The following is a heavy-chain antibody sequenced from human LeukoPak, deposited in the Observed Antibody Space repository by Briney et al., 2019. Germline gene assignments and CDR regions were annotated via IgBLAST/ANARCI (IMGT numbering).Heavy chain of an antibody. CDR3: AREGGHLIDARGAVDY. Sequence: GGSLRLSCAASGFTFSSYGMHWVRQAPGKGLEWVALIRYDGSNKYYADSVKGRFTISRDNSKKTLYLQMNSLTAEDTALYHCAREGGHLIDARGAVDYWGQGTLVTVSS. D-gene: IGHD2-15*01. V-gene: IGHV3-30*02. J-gene: IGHJ4*02. CDR2: IRYDGSNK. CDR1: GFTFSSYG.